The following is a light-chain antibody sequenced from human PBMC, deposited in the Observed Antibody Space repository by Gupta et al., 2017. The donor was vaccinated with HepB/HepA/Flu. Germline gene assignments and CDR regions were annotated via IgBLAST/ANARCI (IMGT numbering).Light chain of an antibody. J-gene: IGKJ1*01. CDR1: ESISSN. CDR3: QQDYNWPRT. CDR2: GAS. Sequence: DIVMTQSPATLSVSPGERATLSCRASESISSNLAWYQQKPGQAPRLLIYGASTRATGIPARFSGSGSGTEFTLTISSLQSEDFAVYYCQQDYNWPRTFGQGTKVEIK. V-gene: IGKV3-15*01.